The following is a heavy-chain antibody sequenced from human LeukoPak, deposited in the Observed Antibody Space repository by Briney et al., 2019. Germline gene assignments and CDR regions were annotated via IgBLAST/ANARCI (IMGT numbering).Heavy chain of an antibody. CDR1: GFTFSSYG. CDR3: AKDPSYSGYGTYDY. CDR2: IWYDGSNK. Sequence: GGSLRLSCAASGFTFSSYGMHWVRQAPGKGLEWVAVIWYDGSNKYYPDSVQGRFTISRDNSKNTLYLQMNSLRAEDTAVYYCAKDPSYSGYGTYDYWGQGTLVTVSS. V-gene: IGHV3-33*06. D-gene: IGHD5-12*01. J-gene: IGHJ4*02.